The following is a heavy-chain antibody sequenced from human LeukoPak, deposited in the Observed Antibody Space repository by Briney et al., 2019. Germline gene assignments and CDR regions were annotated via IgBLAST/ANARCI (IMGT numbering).Heavy chain of an antibody. V-gene: IGHV3-7*03. CDR3: ARDKIVGATKFDY. Sequence: GGPLRLSCAASGFSISAYWMSWVRQAPGKGLEWVANIKQDGSEEYYVESVKGRFTISRDNAKNSLHLQMNSLRAEDTAVYYCARDKIVGATKFDYWGQGTLVTVSS. CDR2: IKQDGSEE. D-gene: IGHD1-26*01. J-gene: IGHJ4*02. CDR1: GFSISAYW.